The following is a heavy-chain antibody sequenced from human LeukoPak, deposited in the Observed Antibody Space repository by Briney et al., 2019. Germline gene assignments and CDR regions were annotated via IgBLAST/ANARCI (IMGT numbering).Heavy chain of an antibody. Sequence: ASVNVSCKASGYTFTSYGISWVRQAPGQGLEWMGWISAYSGNTNYAQKLQGRVTMTTGTSTRTAYTELSSLRSEDTAVYYCAGGRRSKIIAARPSVSYMDVWGKGTTVTVSS. D-gene: IGHD6-6*01. CDR3: AGGRRSKIIAARPSVSYMDV. V-gene: IGHV1-18*01. CDR2: ISAYSGNT. CDR1: GYTFTSYG. J-gene: IGHJ6*03.